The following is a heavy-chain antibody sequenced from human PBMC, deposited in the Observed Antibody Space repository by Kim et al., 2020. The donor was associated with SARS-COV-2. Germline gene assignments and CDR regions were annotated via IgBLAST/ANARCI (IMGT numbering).Heavy chain of an antibody. CDR1: GGSISSYY. D-gene: IGHD5-18*01. V-gene: IGHV4-59*01. CDR2: IYYSGST. Sequence: SETLSLTCTVSGGSISSYYWSWIRQPPGKGLEWIGYIYYSGSTNYNPSLKSRVTISVDTSKNQFSLKLSSVTAADTAVYYCARVTRPPPADSYGQPGYYFDYWGQGTLVTVSS. CDR3: ARVTRPPPADSYGQPGYYFDY. J-gene: IGHJ4*02.